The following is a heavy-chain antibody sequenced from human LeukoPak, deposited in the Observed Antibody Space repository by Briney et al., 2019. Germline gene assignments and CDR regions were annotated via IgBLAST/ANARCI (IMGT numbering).Heavy chain of an antibody. CDR1: SYSISSGYY. D-gene: IGHD3-22*01. J-gene: IGHJ3*02. CDR2: IYRSGTT. Sequence: KPSETLSLTCTVSSYSISSGYYWGWIRQPPGKGLEWIGSIYRSGTTYYNPSLKSRVTISVDTSNNQFSLKTSSVTAADTAVYYCARSLTTYYYDTSGPGDAFDIWGRGTMVTVSS. V-gene: IGHV4-38-2*02. CDR3: ARSLTTYYYDTSGPGDAFDI.